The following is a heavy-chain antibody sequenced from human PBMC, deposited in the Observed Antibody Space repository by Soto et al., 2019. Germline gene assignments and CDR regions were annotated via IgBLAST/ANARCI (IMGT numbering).Heavy chain of an antibody. Sequence: PGGSLRLSCAASGFTFRDYYMSWIRQAPGKGLEWLSYIHSSGSTIYYADSVKGRFTISRDNAKNSLYLEMNSLRADDTAIYYCAKDKMEQWLVGGYYDYWGQGALVTVSS. CDR3: AKDKMEQWLVGGYYDY. J-gene: IGHJ4*02. V-gene: IGHV3-11*01. CDR2: IHSSGSTI. CDR1: GFTFRDYY. D-gene: IGHD6-19*01.